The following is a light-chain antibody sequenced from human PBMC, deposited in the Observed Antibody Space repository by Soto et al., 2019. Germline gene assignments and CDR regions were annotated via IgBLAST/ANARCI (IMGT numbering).Light chain of an antibody. J-gene: IGKJ1*01. Sequence: EIVLTQSPGPLSLSPGERATLSCRSSQSVSSTYLIWYQQKPGQAPRLLIFGATTRATGMPARFSGSGSGTEFTLTISSLQPDDVATYYGQHYNSYSEAFGQGTKVDIK. CDR2: GAT. CDR3: QHYNSYSEA. V-gene: IGKV3-20*01. CDR1: QSVSSTY.